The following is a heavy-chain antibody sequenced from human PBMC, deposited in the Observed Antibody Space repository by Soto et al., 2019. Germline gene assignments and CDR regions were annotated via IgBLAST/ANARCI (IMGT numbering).Heavy chain of an antibody. V-gene: IGHV4-31*03. CDR1: GGSISSGGYY. J-gene: IGHJ4*02. CDR3: ARRGGDCISTSCYLDY. CDR2: IYYSGST. Sequence: QVQLQESGPGLVKPSQTLSLTCTVSGGSISSGGYYWCWIRQHPGKGLVWIGYIYYSGSTYYNPSLKSRVTISVDTSKNQFSLKLSSVTAADTAVYYCARRGGDCISTSCYLDYWGQGTLVTVSS. D-gene: IGHD2-2*01.